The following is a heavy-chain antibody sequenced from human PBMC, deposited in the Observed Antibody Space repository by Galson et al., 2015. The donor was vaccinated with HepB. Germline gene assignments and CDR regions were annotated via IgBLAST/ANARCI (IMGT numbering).Heavy chain of an antibody. CDR2: IIPIFGTA. CDR1: GGTFSSYA. Sequence: SVKVSCKASGGTFSSYAISWVRQAPGQGLEWTGGIIPIFGTANYAQKFQGRVTITADKSTSTAYMELSSLRSEDTAVYYCASSIAAAGNYGMDVWGQGTTVTVSS. D-gene: IGHD6-13*01. J-gene: IGHJ6*02. CDR3: ASSIAAAGNYGMDV. V-gene: IGHV1-69*06.